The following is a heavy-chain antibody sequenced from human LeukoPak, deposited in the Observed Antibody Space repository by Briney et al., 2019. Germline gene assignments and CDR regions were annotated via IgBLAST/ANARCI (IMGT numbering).Heavy chain of an antibody. D-gene: IGHD3-22*01. CDR1: GYTFTGYY. Sequence: ASVKVSCKASGYTFTGYYIHWVRQAPGQGLEWMGWINPNSGGTNYAQKFHGRVTMTRDTSISTAYMELSRLRSDDTAVYYCARDSSGYYSLNYWGQGTLVTVSS. CDR3: ARDSSGYYSLNY. V-gene: IGHV1-2*02. J-gene: IGHJ4*02. CDR2: INPNSGGT.